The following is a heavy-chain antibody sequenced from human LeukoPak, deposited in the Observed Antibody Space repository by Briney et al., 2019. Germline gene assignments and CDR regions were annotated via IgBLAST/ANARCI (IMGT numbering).Heavy chain of an antibody. CDR3: ARGVNDFDY. D-gene: IGHD2-8*01. J-gene: IGHJ4*02. CDR2: IYYGGST. V-gene: IGHV4-59*08. CDR1: GGSISSYY. Sequence: SETLSLTCTVSGGSISSYYWSWIRQPPGKGLEWLGYIYYGGSTNYNPSLKSRVTISVDTSKNQFSLKLSSVTAADTAVYYCARGVNDFDYWGQGTLVTVSS.